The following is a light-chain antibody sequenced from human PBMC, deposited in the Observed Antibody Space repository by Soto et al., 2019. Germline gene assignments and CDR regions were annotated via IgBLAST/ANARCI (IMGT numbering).Light chain of an antibody. CDR3: QQRSNWPPIT. Sequence: EIVLTQSTATLSLSPGERAALYCGASQRVSGGCLAWYQQKPGLAPRLILYDTSFRATGIPDRFSGSGSGTDFTLTISSLEPEDFAVYYCQQRSNWPPITFGQGTRLEIK. CDR2: DTS. CDR1: QRVSGGC. J-gene: IGKJ5*01. V-gene: IGKV3D-20*02.